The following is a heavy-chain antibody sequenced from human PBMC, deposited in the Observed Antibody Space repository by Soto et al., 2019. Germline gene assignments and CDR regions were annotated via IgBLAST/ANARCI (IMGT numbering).Heavy chain of an antibody. CDR3: ARALGGTGYFDY. CDR2: MYYSGST. CDR1: GASISSGGYH. Sequence: QVQLQESGPGLVKPSQTLSLTCTVSGASISSGGYHWSWIRHHPEKGLEWIGHMYYSGSTYYNPSLTSRLTISVDTSKNQFSLKLSSVTAAATAVYSCARALGGTGYFDYWGQGTLVTVSS. D-gene: IGHD1-1*01. V-gene: IGHV4-31*03. J-gene: IGHJ4*02.